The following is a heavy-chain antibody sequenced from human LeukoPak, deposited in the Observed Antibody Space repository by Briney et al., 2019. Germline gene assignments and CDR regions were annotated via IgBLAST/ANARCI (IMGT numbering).Heavy chain of an antibody. J-gene: IGHJ5*02. CDR2: IYYSGRI. CDR3: ARHVGFITMVRGVINNNWFDP. CDR1: GGSISNKSYY. V-gene: IGHV4-39*01. D-gene: IGHD3-10*01. Sequence: SETLSLTCTVSGGSISNKSYYWGWIRQPPGKALEWLGSIYYSGRIYYNPSLKSRVTISVDTSKKQFSLKLSSVTAADTAVYYCARHVGFITMVRGVINNNWFDPWGQGTLVTVSS.